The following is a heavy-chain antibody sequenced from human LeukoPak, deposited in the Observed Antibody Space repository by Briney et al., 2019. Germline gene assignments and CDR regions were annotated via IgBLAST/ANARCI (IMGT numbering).Heavy chain of an antibody. CDR1: GGSISSSSYY. Sequence: SETLSLTCTVSGGSISSSSYYWGWIRQPPGKGLEWIGSIYYSGNTYYNPSLKSRVTISVDTSKNQFSLKLSSVTAADTAVYYCARQADIVVVPAFYYYYYGTDVWGQGTTVTVSS. CDR3: ARQADIVVVPAFYYYYYGTDV. V-gene: IGHV4-39*01. J-gene: IGHJ6*02. D-gene: IGHD2-2*01. CDR2: IYYSGNT.